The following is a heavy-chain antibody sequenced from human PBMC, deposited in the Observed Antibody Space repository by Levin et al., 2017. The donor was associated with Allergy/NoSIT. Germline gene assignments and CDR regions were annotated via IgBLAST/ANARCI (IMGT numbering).Heavy chain of an antibody. D-gene: IGHD7-27*01. CDR1: GFTFSIYA. V-gene: IGHV3-23*01. Sequence: QAGGSLRLSCAASGFTFSIYAMSWVRQTPGKGLEWVSIINDSGGSTHYADSVKGRFTMSRDNSKNTLYLQMNSLKDEDTAVYYCAKVNWGSRHFDYWGQGTLVTVSS. CDR2: INDSGGST. J-gene: IGHJ4*02. CDR3: AKVNWGSRHFDY.